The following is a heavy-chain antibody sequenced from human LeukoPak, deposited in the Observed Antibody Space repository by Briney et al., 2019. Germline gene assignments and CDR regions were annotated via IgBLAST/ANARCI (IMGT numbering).Heavy chain of an antibody. CDR1: GFTFSSYG. CDR3: ARGGDDILTGQYYGMDV. Sequence: GRSLRLSCAASGFTFSSYGMHWVRQAPGKGLEWVAVMWYDGSNKYYADSVKGRFTISRDNSKNTLYLQMNSLRAEDTAVYYCARGGDDILTGQYYGMDVWGKGTTVTVSS. J-gene: IGHJ6*04. CDR2: MWYDGSNK. V-gene: IGHV3-33*01. D-gene: IGHD3-9*01.